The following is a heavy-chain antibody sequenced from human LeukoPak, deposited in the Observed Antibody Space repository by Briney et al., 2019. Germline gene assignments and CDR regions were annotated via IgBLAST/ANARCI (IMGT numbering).Heavy chain of an antibody. J-gene: IGHJ6*03. CDR1: GFTFSNYS. Sequence: WGSLRLSGAASGFTFSNYSTNWVRQDPGKGLECVSSISSRSSYIYYADSVKGRFTISRDNAKNSLCLQMNSLRAEDTAVYYCARDPYSGIYSADVYYYYMDVWGKGTTVTVSS. CDR2: ISSRSSYI. V-gene: IGHV3-21*01. CDR3: ARDPYSGIYSADVYYYYMDV. D-gene: IGHD1-26*01.